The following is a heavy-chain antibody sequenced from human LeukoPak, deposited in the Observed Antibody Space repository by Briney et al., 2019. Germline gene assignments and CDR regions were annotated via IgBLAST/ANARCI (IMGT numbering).Heavy chain of an antibody. Sequence: SETLSLTCTVSTGSISSYCWSWIRQPAGKGLEWIGRICASGSTNYHPSLKSRATMSVDTSKNQFSLKLSSVTAADTAVYCCARVRIAVAGTYFYYMDVWGKGTTVTVSS. J-gene: IGHJ6*03. CDR2: ICASGST. D-gene: IGHD6-19*01. CDR1: TGSISSYC. CDR3: ARVRIAVAGTYFYYMDV. V-gene: IGHV4-4*07.